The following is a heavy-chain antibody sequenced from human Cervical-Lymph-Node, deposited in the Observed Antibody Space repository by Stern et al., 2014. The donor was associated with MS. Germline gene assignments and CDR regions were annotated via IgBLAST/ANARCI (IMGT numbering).Heavy chain of an antibody. V-gene: IGHV3-30*01. CDR1: GFIFSNYA. CDR3: ASQI. J-gene: IGHJ3*02. Sequence: VHLVESGGGVVQPGRSLRLSCGASGFIFSNYAMHWVRQPPGEGLEWVAVVSSDGANTYFADSVKGRFTISRDNSKNTLYLQMNSLKIEDTAIYYCASQIWGQGTMVTVSS. CDR2: VSSDGANT.